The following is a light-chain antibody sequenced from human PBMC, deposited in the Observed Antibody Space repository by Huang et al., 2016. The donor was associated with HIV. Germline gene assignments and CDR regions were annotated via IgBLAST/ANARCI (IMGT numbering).Light chain of an antibody. CDR1: QSVSSSS. V-gene: IGKV3-20*01. CDR2: GAS. J-gene: IGKJ4*01. CDR3: QLYRGSLT. Sequence: EIVLTQSPGTLSLSPGERATLSCRASQSVSSSSLAWYQQKPGQAPRLLIYGASSRATGIPDRFSGSGSGTDFTLTISRLEPEDFAVYYCQLYRGSLTCGGGTKVEIK.